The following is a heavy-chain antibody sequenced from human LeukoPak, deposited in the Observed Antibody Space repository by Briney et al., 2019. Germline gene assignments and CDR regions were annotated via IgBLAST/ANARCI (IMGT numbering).Heavy chain of an antibody. V-gene: IGHV3-15*01. CDR2: IKTKTDGGTT. D-gene: IGHD2-8*01. Sequence: GGSLRLSCAASGFTFSNAWMNWVRQAPGKGLEWVARIKTKTDGGTTDYAAPVKGRFTISRDDSKNTLYLQMNSLKTEDTGVYFWVSQWFDLWGQGTLVTVSS. CDR3: VSQWFDL. J-gene: IGHJ4*02. CDR1: GFTFSNAW.